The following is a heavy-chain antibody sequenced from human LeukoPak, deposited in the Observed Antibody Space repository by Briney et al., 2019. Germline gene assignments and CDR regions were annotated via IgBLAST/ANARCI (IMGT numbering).Heavy chain of an antibody. CDR1: GFTFSGSA. CDR3: TTLLRHTVVAATERDY. V-gene: IGHV3-73*01. J-gene: IGHJ4*02. CDR2: IRSKANSYAT. D-gene: IGHD2-15*01. Sequence: GGSLRLSCAASGFTFSGSAMHWVRQASGKGLEWVGRIRSKANSYATAYAASVKGRFTISRDDSKNTAYLQMNSLKTEDTAVYYCTTLLRHTVVAATERDYWGQGTLVTVSS.